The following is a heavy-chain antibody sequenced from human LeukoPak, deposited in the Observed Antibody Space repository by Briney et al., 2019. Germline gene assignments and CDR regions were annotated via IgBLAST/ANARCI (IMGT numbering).Heavy chain of an antibody. Sequence: PSETLSLTCTVSGGSISSSSYYWGWVRQAPGKGLEWVSLIYSDGSTYYADSVKGRFTISRDNSKNTLYLQMNSLRAEDTAVYYCASDYPNFNYWGQGTLVTVSS. CDR1: GGSISSSSYY. V-gene: IGHV3-53*01. J-gene: IGHJ4*02. CDR2: IYSDGST. CDR3: ASDYPNFNY.